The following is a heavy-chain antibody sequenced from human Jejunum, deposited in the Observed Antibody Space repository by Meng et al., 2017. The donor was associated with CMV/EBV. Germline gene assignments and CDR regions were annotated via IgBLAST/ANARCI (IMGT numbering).Heavy chain of an antibody. Sequence: KTSGYNFNGYYIHWVRQAPGRGLEWMGRIDPKNASTNFAQKFQGKVTMTTDASINTAYMELSRLRSDDTAVHYCVPGTAGGYYFDNWGQGTLVTVSS. CDR2: IDPKNAST. V-gene: IGHV1-2*02. J-gene: IGHJ4*02. D-gene: IGHD1-1*01. CDR1: GYNFNGYY. CDR3: VPGTAGGYYFDN.